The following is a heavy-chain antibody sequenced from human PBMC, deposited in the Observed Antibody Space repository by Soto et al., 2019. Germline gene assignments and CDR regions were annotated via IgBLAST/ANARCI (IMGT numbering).Heavy chain of an antibody. CDR2: ISGSGGST. CDR1: GFTFSSYA. CDR3: AKGPLLAGPGQDVDIVATINYFDY. D-gene: IGHD5-12*01. Sequence: QPGGSLRLSCAASGFTFSSYAMSWVRQAPGKGLEWVSAISGSGGSTYYADSVKGRFTISRDNSKNTLYLQMNSLRAEDTAVYYCAKGPLLAGPGQDVDIVATINYFDYWGQGTLVTVSS. V-gene: IGHV3-23*01. J-gene: IGHJ4*02.